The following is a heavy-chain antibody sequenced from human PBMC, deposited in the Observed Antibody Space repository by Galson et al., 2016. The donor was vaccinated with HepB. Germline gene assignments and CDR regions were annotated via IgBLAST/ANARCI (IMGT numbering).Heavy chain of an antibody. Sequence: SLRLSCAASGFTFTRYSMNWVRQAPGKGLEWVSSISSSSTYIYYADSVKGRFTISRDNAKNSLYLQMNSLRADDTAVYYCARGAGWLALWYFDYWGQGTQVTVSS. J-gene: IGHJ4*02. CDR3: ARGAGWLALWYFDY. V-gene: IGHV3-21*01. CDR2: ISSSSTYI. D-gene: IGHD6-19*01. CDR1: GFTFTRYS.